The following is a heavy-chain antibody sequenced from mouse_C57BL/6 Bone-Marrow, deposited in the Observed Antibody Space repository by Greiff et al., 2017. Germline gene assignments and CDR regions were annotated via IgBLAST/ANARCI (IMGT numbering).Heavy chain of an antibody. CDR2: INPSSGYT. J-gene: IGHJ3*01. CDR3: AGSVRGYLRFWFAY. V-gene: IGHV1-4*01. Sequence: VQLQQSGAELARPGASVKMSCKASGYTFTSYTMHWVKQRPGQGLEWIGYINPSSGYTKYIQKYKDKATLTADKSSSTDYMQLSSLTSEDSAVYYCAGSVRGYLRFWFAYWGQGTLVTVSA. CDR1: GYTFTSYT. D-gene: IGHD2-3*01.